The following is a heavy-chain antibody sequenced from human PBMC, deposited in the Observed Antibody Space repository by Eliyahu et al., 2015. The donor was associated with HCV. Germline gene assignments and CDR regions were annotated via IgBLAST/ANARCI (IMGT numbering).Heavy chain of an antibody. D-gene: IGHD6-19*01. CDR1: GGSITXYS. CDR2: IHYSGST. J-gene: IGHJ5*02. Sequence: QVQLQESGPGLVKPSETLSLTCTVSGGSITXYSWSWIRQPPGKGLEWIGDIHYSGSTNYNPSLKSRVTISVDTSKNQFSLNLTSVTAADTAVYYCASGGGGIAVAGTGGWFDPWGQGTLITVSS. CDR3: ASGGGGIAVAGTGGWFDP. V-gene: IGHV4-59*01.